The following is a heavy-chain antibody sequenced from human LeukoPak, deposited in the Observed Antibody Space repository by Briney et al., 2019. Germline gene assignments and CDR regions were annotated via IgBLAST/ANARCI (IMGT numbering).Heavy chain of an antibody. CDR2: IKQGGNEI. D-gene: IGHD6-25*01. CDR3: ARGSSAAAESYFDS. Sequence: GGSLRLSCVVSGFTLGQYWMTWVRQAPGKGLEWVANIKQGGNEIHYVESVKGRFTISRDNAKNSLYLQMNSLRAEDTAIYYCARGSSAAAESYFDSWGQGTLVTVSS. V-gene: IGHV3-7*01. J-gene: IGHJ4*02. CDR1: GFTLGQYW.